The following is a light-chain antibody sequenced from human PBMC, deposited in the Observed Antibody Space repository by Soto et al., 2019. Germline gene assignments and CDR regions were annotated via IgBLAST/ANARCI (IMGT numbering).Light chain of an antibody. CDR2: GAS. J-gene: IGKJ1*01. Sequence: EIVLTQSPGTLSLSPGDRATLSCRASQSVSSCFFAWYQQKPGQAPRLLLYGASTRATGFPDRFSGSGSGTDFTLTISRLEPEDFAVYYCQQYGTSPWTFGQGTKVDIK. CDR1: QSVSSCF. V-gene: IGKV3-20*01. CDR3: QQYGTSPWT.